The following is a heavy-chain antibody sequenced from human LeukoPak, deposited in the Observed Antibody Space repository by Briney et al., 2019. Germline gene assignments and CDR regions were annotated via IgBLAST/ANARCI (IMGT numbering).Heavy chain of an antibody. CDR3: ARDYYDYVWGSYRSYNWFDP. D-gene: IGHD3-16*02. V-gene: IGHV1-69*05. CDR2: IIPIFGTA. Sequence: SVKVSCKASGGTFSSYAISWVRQAPGQGLEWMGGIIPIFGTANYAQKFQGRVTITTDESTSAAYMELSSLRSEDTAVYYCARDYYDYVWGSYRSYNWFDPWGQGTLVTVSS. CDR1: GGTFSSYA. J-gene: IGHJ5*02.